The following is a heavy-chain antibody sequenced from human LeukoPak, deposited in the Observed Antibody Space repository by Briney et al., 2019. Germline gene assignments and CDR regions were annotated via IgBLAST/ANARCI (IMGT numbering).Heavy chain of an antibody. CDR3: AKTHRDSSDYPHDAFDI. D-gene: IGHD3-22*01. CDR1: GYTFSSYY. CDR2: INPGCGST. V-gene: IGHV1-46*01. J-gene: IGHJ3*02. Sequence: SVKVSCKASGYTFSSYYMHWVRQAPGQGLEWMGLINPGCGSTTSAQKLQGRVTMTRDPSTRTVYMELSSLRSDDTAVYYCAKTHRDSSDYPHDAFDIWGQGTMVTVSS.